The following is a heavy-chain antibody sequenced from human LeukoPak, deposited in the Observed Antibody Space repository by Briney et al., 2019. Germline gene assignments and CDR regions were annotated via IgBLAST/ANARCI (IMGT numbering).Heavy chain of an antibody. CDR2: ISYDGSNE. CDR1: GFTFSGYA. D-gene: IGHD6-13*01. V-gene: IGHV3-30-3*01. Sequence: GGSLRLSCAASGFTFSGYAMHWVRQAPGKGLEWVAVISYDGSNEYYADSVKGRFTISRDNSKNTLYLQMNSLSVEDTAVYYCARDRTAATGRLYDYGGQGTLVTVSS. CDR3: ARDRTAATGRLYDY. J-gene: IGHJ4*02.